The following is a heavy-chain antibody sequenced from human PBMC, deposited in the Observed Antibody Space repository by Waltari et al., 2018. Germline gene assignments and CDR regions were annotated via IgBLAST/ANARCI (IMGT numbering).Heavy chain of an antibody. CDR2: LNPSTGGT. Sequence: QVHLVQSGAEVKKSGASVKVSCRASGYTFTKFFLHWLRQAPGQGLEWMGRLNPSTGGTDYAQRFQGRVTLTRDTSINTAFLEVNTLTSGDTGVYYCARESARWKGYSDYDWGYWGQGTLVTVSS. CDR1: GYTFTKFF. D-gene: IGHD5-12*01. J-gene: IGHJ4*02. CDR3: ARESARWKGYSDYDWGY. V-gene: IGHV1-2*05.